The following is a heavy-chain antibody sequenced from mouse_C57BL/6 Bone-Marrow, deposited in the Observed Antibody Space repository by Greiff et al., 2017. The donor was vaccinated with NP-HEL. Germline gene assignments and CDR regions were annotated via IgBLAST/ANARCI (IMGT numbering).Heavy chain of an antibody. D-gene: IGHD4-1*01. J-gene: IGHJ2*01. Sequence: VQRVESGAELVKPGASVKLSCKASGYTFTEYTIHWVKQRSGQGLEWIGWFYPGSGSIKYNEKFKDKATLTADKSSSTVYMELSRVTSEDSAVYFCARHEVTGYYFDYWGQGTTLTVSS. CDR1: GYTFTEYT. CDR3: ARHEVTGYYFDY. CDR2: FYPGSGSI. V-gene: IGHV1-62-2*01.